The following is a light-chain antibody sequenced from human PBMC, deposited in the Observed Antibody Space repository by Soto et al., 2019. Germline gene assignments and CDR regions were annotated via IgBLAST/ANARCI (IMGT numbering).Light chain of an antibody. Sequence: EIVLTQSPDTLSLSPGERATLAGRPSQPVENYLAWYQQRPGQAPRLLIYDASNRASGIPARFSGSGSGTDFTLTISSLEPEDFAVYYCQQRSTGPPLTFGGGTKVEIK. CDR3: QQRSTGPPLT. CDR2: DAS. J-gene: IGKJ4*01. CDR1: QPVENY. V-gene: IGKV3-11*01.